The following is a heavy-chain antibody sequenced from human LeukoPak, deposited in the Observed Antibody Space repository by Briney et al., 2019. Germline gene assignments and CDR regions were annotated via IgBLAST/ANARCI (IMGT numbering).Heavy chain of an antibody. CDR1: GFIFSDYY. CDR2: SSSGSTM. J-gene: IGHJ6*03. V-gene: IGHV3-11*04. D-gene: IGHD3-10*01. Sequence: GGSLRLSCAASGFIFSDYYMISSSGSTMYYTDSVKGRFTISRDNAKDSLYLQMNSLRAEDTAVYYCATYKGKVRGVTIYYYYYMDVWGKGTTVTISS. CDR3: ATYKGKVRGVTIYYYYYMDV.